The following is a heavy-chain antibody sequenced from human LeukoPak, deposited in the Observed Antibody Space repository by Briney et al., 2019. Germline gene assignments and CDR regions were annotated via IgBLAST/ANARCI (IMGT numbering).Heavy chain of an antibody. CDR3: VKDRYCSSTSCYASAFDI. D-gene: IGHD2-2*01. Sequence: GGSLRLSCSASGFTFSYYSMHWVRQAPGKGLEYVSTIGISGGDTYYADSVKGRFTTSRDNSKNTVYLQMSSLRTEDTAVYYCVKDRYCSSTSCYASAFDIWGQGTMVTVSS. V-gene: IGHV3-64D*06. J-gene: IGHJ3*02. CDR1: GFTFSYYS. CDR2: IGISGGDT.